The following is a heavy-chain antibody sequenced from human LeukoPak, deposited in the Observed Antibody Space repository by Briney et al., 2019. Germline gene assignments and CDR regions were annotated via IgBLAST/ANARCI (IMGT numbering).Heavy chain of an antibody. D-gene: IGHD3-9*01. CDR1: GFTFSSYA. CDR2: ISGSGGST. Sequence: GGSLRLSCAASGFTFSSYAMSWVRQAPGKGLEWVSAISGSGGSTYYADSVKGRFTISRDNSKNTLYLQMNSLRAEDTAVYYCAKDMYYDILTGCYMGYNWFDPWGQGTLVTVSS. J-gene: IGHJ5*02. CDR3: AKDMYYDILTGCYMGYNWFDP. V-gene: IGHV3-23*01.